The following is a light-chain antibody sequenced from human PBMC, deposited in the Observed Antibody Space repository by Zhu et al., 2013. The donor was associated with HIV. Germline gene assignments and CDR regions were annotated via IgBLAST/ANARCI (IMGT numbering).Light chain of an antibody. Sequence: QSALTQPASVSGSPGQSITISCTGTSSDVGSYNLVSWFQQHPGKAPKVMIYEVTKRPSGLSNRFSGSKSGNTASLTISGLQAEDEADYYCAAWDDSLNGWVFGGGTKLTVL. CDR3: AAWDDSLNGWV. CDR1: SSDVGSYNL. J-gene: IGLJ3*02. CDR2: EVT. V-gene: IGLV2-23*02.